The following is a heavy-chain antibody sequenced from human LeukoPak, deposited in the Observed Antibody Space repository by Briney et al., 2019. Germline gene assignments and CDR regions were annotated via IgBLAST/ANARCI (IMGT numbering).Heavy chain of an antibody. Sequence: SETLSLTCTVSGGSISSYYWSWIRQPPGKGLEWIGYVYYSGSTNYNPSLKSRVTISVDTSRNQFSLKLSSVTAADTAVYYCARSVGSSSWYGNWFDPWGQGTLVTVSS. CDR2: VYYSGST. CDR1: GGSISSYY. D-gene: IGHD6-13*01. V-gene: IGHV4-59*01. CDR3: ARSVGSSSWYGNWFDP. J-gene: IGHJ5*02.